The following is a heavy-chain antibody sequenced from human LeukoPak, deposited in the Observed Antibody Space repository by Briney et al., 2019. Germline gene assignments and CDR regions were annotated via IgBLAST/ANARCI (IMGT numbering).Heavy chain of an antibody. CDR1: GFTVSRNY. CDR2: ISYDGSNK. D-gene: IGHD5-24*01. Sequence: PGGSLRLSCAASGFTVSRNYMSWVRQAPGKGLEWVAVISYDGSNKYYADSVKGRFTISRDNSKNTLYLQMNSLRAEDTAVYYCARGPRRDGYNREIDYWGQGTLVTVSS. V-gene: IGHV3-30*03. J-gene: IGHJ4*02. CDR3: ARGPRRDGYNREIDY.